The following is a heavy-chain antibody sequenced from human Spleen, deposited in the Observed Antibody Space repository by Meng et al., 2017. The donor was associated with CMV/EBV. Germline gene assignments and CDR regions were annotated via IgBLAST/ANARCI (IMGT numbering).Heavy chain of an antibody. J-gene: IGHJ4*02. V-gene: IGHV4-38-2*02. CDR1: GYSISSGHY. Sequence: SETLSLTCTVSGYSISSGHYWGWIRQPPGKGLEWIGSIYHSGSTYYNPSLKSRVTISVDTSKNQFSLKLSSVTAADTAVYYCARLSVSNYVDYWGQGTLVTVSS. CDR3: ARLSVSNYVDY. CDR2: IYHSGST. D-gene: IGHD6-6*01.